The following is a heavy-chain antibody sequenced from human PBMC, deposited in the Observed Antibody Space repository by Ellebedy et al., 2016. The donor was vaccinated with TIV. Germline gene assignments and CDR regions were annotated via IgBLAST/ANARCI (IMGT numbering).Heavy chain of an antibody. D-gene: IGHD2-2*01. J-gene: IGHJ4*02. CDR1: GFTFSSYA. V-gene: IGHV3-30-3*01. CDR2: ISYDGSNK. CDR3: AKDRGDIVVVPAASGDY. Sequence: GESLKISXAASGFTFSSYAMSWVRQAPGKGLEWVAVISYDGSNKYYADSVKGRFTISRDNSKNTLYLQMNSLRAEDTAVYYCAKDRGDIVVVPAASGDYWGQGTLVTVSS.